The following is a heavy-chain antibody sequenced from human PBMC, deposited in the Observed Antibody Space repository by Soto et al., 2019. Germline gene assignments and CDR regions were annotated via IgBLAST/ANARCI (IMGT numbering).Heavy chain of an antibody. J-gene: IGHJ6*02. D-gene: IGHD1-26*01. CDR1: GFSLNTRGVG. V-gene: IGHV2-5*02. CDR2: IYWDDDK. Sequence: QITLKESGPTLVKPTQTLTLTCTFSGFSLNTRGVGVGWIRQPPGKALEWLALIYWDDDKRYSPSLKTRLTITQNTSENLVVITMTNMDPVDTATYYCAHTIPWVGVGVCGMDVWGQGTTVTVSS. CDR3: AHTIPWVGVGVCGMDV.